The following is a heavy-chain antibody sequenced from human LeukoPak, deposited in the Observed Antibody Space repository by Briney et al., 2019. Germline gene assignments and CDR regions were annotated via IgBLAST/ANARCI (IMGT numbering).Heavy chain of an antibody. CDR2: ISGSGGGT. CDR1: GFTFSNYA. D-gene: IGHD6-19*01. Sequence: GGSLRLSCAASGFTFSNYAMNWVRQAPGEGLEWVPGISGSGGGTYYADYVKGRFTISRDNSKNTLYLQMNSLRAEDTAAYYCAKEYRFSSGWRHGMDVWGQGTTVTVSS. V-gene: IGHV3-23*01. J-gene: IGHJ6*02. CDR3: AKEYRFSSGWRHGMDV.